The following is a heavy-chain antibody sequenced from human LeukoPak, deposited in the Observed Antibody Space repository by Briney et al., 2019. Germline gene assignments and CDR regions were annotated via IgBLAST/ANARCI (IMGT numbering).Heavy chain of an antibody. Sequence: GGCLRLSCAASVFTFRSYPMHWVRHAPCKGLEWMEGISRDGSNKYYADCVKGRFTISRDNSKNTLYLQMNSLRAEDTAVYYCAREAYYDFWSGYYSSSYYYGMDVWGQGTTVTVSS. CDR1: VFTFRSYP. CDR3: AREAYYDFWSGYYSSSYYYGMDV. J-gene: IGHJ6*02. CDR2: ISRDGSNK. D-gene: IGHD3-3*01. V-gene: IGHV3-30*04.